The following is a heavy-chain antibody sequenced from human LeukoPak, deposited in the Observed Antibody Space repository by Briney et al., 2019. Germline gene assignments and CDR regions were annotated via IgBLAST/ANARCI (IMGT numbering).Heavy chain of an antibody. Sequence: GGSLRLSCAASGFMFEDYSMHWVRQAPGKGLEWVSVISWDGGGKYYADSVQGRFTISRDNAKNSLYLQMNSLRAEDTAVYYCARDSPRSYYGSGSRRDYFDYWGQGTLVTVSS. J-gene: IGHJ4*02. CDR1: GFMFEDYS. CDR2: ISWDGGGK. V-gene: IGHV3-43*01. D-gene: IGHD3-10*01. CDR3: ARDSPRSYYGSGSRRDYFDY.